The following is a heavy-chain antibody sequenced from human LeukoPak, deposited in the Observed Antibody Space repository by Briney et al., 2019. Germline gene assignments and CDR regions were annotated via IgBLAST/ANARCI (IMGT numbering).Heavy chain of an antibody. V-gene: IGHV3-48*04. CDR3: ARDLGGYCSGGSCYPYYGMDV. D-gene: IGHD2-15*01. Sequence: PGGSLRLSCAASGFTFSSYSMNWVRQAPGKGLEWVSYISSSGSTIYYADSVKGRFTISRDNAKNSLYLQMNSLRAEDTAVYYCARDLGGYCSGGSCYPYYGMDVWGQGRTVTVSS. CDR2: ISSSGSTI. J-gene: IGHJ6*02. CDR1: GFTFSSYS.